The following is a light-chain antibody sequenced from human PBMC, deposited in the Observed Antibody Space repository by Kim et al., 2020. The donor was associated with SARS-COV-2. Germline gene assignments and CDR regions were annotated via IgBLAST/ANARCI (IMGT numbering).Light chain of an antibody. J-gene: IGKJ4*01. CDR2: GAS. CDR3: QHYVNSPLT. CDR1: PSVTSNY. V-gene: IGKV3-20*01. Sequence: SPGERATPSCRASPSVTSNYLAWYQQKPGQAPRLLIYGASSRATGIPDRFSGSGSGTDFTLTISRLEPDDFAVYYCQHYVNSPLTFGGGTKVDIK.